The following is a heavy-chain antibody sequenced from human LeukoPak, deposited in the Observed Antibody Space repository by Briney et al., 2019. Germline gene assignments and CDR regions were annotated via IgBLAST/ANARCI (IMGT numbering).Heavy chain of an antibody. CDR3: ARRNNDYGGKRAKKNAFDI. Sequence: SETLSLTCSVSGVSISAYYWSWIRQPAGKGLEWIGRIYPGESIYASENTNYNPSLKSRVTISVDTSKNQFSLKLSSVTAADTAVYYCARRNNDYGGKRAKKNAFDIWGQGTMVTVSS. CDR1: GVSISAYY. CDR2: IYPGESIYASENT. D-gene: IGHD4-23*01. J-gene: IGHJ3*02. V-gene: IGHV4-4*07.